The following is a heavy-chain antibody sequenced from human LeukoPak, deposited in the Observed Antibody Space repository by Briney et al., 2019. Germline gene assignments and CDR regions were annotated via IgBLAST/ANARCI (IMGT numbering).Heavy chain of an antibody. Sequence: PSETLYLTCTVSGYSISSGYYWGWIRQPPGKGLEWIGSIYHSGSTYYNPSLKSRVTISVDTSKNQFSLKLSSVTAADTAVYYCARIAWNDAFDIWGQGTMVTVSS. D-gene: IGHD1-1*01. CDR3: ARIAWNDAFDI. CDR1: GYSISSGYY. V-gene: IGHV4-38-2*02. J-gene: IGHJ3*02. CDR2: IYHSGST.